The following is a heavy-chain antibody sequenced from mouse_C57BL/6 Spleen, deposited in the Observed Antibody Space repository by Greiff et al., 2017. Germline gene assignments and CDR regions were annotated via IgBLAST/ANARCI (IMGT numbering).Heavy chain of an antibody. J-gene: IGHJ4*01. CDR1: GFTFSDYG. D-gene: IGHD1-1*02. CDR3: ARGGYWAMDY. CDR2: ISSGSSTI. Sequence: EVKLVESGGGLVKPGGSLKLSCAASGFTFSDYGMHWVRQAPEKGLEWVAYISSGSSTIYYADTVKGRFTISRDNAKNTLFLQMTSLTSEDTAMYYCARGGYWAMDYWGQGTSVTVSS. V-gene: IGHV5-17*01.